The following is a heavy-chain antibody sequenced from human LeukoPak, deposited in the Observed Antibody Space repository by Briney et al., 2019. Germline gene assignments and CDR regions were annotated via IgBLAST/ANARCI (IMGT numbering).Heavy chain of an antibody. Sequence: PSETLSPTCTVSGGSISSYFGSWIRQPPGKGLEWIGDIYYSGSTNYNPSLKSRVTISVDTSKNQFSLKLSSVTAADTAVYYCARVGTYGSGSYLSWLDYWGQGTLVTVSS. J-gene: IGHJ4*02. CDR2: IYYSGST. CDR1: GGSISSYF. V-gene: IGHV4-59*01. CDR3: ARVGTYGSGSYLSWLDY. D-gene: IGHD3-10*01.